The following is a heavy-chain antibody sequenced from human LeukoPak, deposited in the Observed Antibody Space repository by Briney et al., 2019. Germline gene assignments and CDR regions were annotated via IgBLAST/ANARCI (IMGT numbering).Heavy chain of an antibody. CDR1: GFAFRTYA. CDR3: AKDSGRYGIVY. Sequence: PGGSLRLSCAASGFAFRTYAMHWVPEAPRKGLEWVTHIRFDVTDKYYADSVKGRFTISRDNSKNTLYLQMNSLRAGDTAVYYCAKDSGRYGIVYWGQGTLVTVSS. CDR2: IRFDVTDK. V-gene: IGHV3-30*02. D-gene: IGHD1-26*01. J-gene: IGHJ4*02.